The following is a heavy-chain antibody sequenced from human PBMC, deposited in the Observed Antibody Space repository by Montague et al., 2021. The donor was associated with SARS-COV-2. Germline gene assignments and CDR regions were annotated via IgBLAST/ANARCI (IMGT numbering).Heavy chain of an antibody. CDR2: IYSGGST. J-gene: IGHJ4*02. D-gene: IGHD3-16*01. CDR3: ARGNDDYVWGSLGPFDS. Sequence: SLRLSCAASGFTVSSNCMSWVRQAPGKGLEWVSDIYSGGSTYYADSAKDRFTISRHNSKNTLYLQMSSLRAEDTAVYYCARGNDDYVWGSLGPFDSWGQGTLVTVSS. CDR1: GFTVSSNC. V-gene: IGHV3-53*04.